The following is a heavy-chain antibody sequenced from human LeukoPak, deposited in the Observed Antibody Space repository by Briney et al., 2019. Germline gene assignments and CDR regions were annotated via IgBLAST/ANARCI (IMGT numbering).Heavy chain of an antibody. CDR1: GYTFTSYG. CDR2: ISAYNGNT. CDR3: ARDSMGAGARDY. D-gene: IGHD1-26*01. J-gene: IGHJ4*02. Sequence: ASVKVSCKASGYTFTSYGISWVRQAPGQGLEWMGWISAYNGNTNYAQKHQGRVTMTTDTSTSTAYMELRSLRSDDTAVYYCARDSMGAGARDYWGQGTLVTVSS. V-gene: IGHV1-18*01.